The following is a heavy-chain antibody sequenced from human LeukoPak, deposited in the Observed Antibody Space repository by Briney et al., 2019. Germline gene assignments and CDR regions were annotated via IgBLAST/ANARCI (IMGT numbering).Heavy chain of an antibody. CDR1: GFTFTTYA. CDR3: ARGGTMYYGSGNFDY. CDR2: ISGSGSST. D-gene: IGHD3-10*01. V-gene: IGHV3-23*01. Sequence: GGSLRLSCAASGFTFTTYAMSWVRQAPGKGLEWVSAISGSGSSTYYADSVKGRFTISRDNCKNTLYLQMNSLRAEDTAVYYCARGGTMYYGSGNFDYWGQGTLVTVSS. J-gene: IGHJ4*02.